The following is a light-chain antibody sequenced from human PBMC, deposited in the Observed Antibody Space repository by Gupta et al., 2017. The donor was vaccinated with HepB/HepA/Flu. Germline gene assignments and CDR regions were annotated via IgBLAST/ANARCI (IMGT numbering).Light chain of an antibody. J-gene: IGKJ1*01. CDR1: QSVSSN. V-gene: IGKV3-15*01. CDR2: GAS. Sequence: EIVMTQSPATLSVSPGERATLSCRASQSVSSNLAWYQQKPGQAPRLLIYGASTRATGIQARFSGSGSGTDFTLTINSRQSEDFAVYYCQQYNNWPPWAFGQGTKVEIK. CDR3: QQYNNWPPWA.